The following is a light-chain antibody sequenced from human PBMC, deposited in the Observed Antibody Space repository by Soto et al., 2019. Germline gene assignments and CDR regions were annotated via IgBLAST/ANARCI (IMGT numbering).Light chain of an antibody. CDR1: QSVSSSY. Sequence: VWTQSPVTLSLSPGESSTLSCRASQSVSSSYLAWYQQKPGQAPRLLIYGASSRATGIPDRFSGSGSGTDFTLTISRLEPEDFAVYYCQQYGSSTWTLGQGTKVDI. V-gene: IGKV3-20*01. CDR3: QQYGSSTWT. CDR2: GAS. J-gene: IGKJ1*01.